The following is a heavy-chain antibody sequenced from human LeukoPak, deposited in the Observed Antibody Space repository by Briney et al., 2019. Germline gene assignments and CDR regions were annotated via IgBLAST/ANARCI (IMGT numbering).Heavy chain of an antibody. CDR2: INHSGGT. D-gene: IGHD6-19*01. J-gene: IGHJ4*02. Sequence: SETLSLTCAVYGGSFSGYYWSWIRQPPGKGLEWIGEINHSGGTNYNPSLKSRVTISVDTSKNQFSLKLSSVTAADTAVYYCARGRIAVAGTPFGYWGQGTLVTVSS. CDR3: ARGRIAVAGTPFGY. CDR1: GGSFSGYY. V-gene: IGHV4-34*01.